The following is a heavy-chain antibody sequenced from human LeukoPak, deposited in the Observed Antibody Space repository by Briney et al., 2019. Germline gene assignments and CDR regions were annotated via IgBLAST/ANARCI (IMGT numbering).Heavy chain of an antibody. CDR1: GFTSSSYA. V-gene: IGHV3-48*01. CDR2: ISSSSSMI. J-gene: IGHJ4*02. CDR3: ARVGSVAADDY. D-gene: IGHD5/OR15-5a*01. Sequence: GGSLRLSCAVSGFTSSSYAMRWVRQAPGKELEWVSFISSSSSMIYYADSVKGRFSISRDKAKNSLYLQMNSLRAEDTAVYYCARVGSVAADDYWGQGTLVTVSS.